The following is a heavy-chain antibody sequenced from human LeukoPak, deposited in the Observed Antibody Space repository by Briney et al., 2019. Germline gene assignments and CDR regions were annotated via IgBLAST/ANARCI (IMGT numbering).Heavy chain of an antibody. V-gene: IGHV3-23*01. Sequence: TGGSLRLCCTTSGFTFSSYAMSWVRQASGKGLEWVSAIGVGGGYIYYADSVKGRFTISRDNSKNALYLQMNSLRADDTAVYYCASHSGSYSNWFDPWGQGTLVTVSS. D-gene: IGHD1-26*01. CDR2: IGVGGGYI. CDR3: ASHSGSYSNWFDP. J-gene: IGHJ5*02. CDR1: GFTFSSYA.